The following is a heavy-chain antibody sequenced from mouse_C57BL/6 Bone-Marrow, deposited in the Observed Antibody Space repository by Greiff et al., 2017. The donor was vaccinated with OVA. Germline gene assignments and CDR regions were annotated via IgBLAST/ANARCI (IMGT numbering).Heavy chain of an antibody. V-gene: IGHV14-4*01. CDR2: IDPENGDT. Sequence: VQLQQSGAELVRPGASVTLSCTASGFNIKDDYMHWVKQRPEQGLEWIGWIDPENGDTEYASKFQGKATITADTSSNTAYLQRSSLTSEDTAVYYCTTWGYYGSSSWFAYWGQGTLVTVSA. CDR3: TTWGYYGSSSWFAY. D-gene: IGHD1-1*01. CDR1: GFNIKDDY. J-gene: IGHJ3*01.